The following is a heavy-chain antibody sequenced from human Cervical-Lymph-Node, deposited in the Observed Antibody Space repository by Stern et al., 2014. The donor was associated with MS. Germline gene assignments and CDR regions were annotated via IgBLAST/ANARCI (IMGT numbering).Heavy chain of an antibody. Sequence: QVQLVQSGAEVKNPGASVKVSCKASGNTFTRYYIHWVRQAPGQGLEWMGIINPSAGSTSYAQKFQGRVTMTRDTSTSTVYMELSSLRSEDTAVYYCAREVAGHRLGMMDVWGQGTTVTVSS. D-gene: IGHD6-19*01. CDR3: AREVAGHRLGMMDV. CDR2: INPSAGST. CDR1: GNTFTRYY. J-gene: IGHJ6*02. V-gene: IGHV1-46*01.